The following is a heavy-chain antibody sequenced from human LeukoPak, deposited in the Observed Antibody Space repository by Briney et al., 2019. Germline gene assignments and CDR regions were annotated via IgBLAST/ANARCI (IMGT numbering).Heavy chain of an antibody. V-gene: IGHV4-38-2*01. J-gene: IGHJ6*03. D-gene: IGHD3-10*01. CDR1: GYSISSGYY. CDR3: ATLDGITWGAPPPMDV. Sequence: SETLSLTCAVSGYSISSGYYWGWIRQPPGKGLEWIGSIYHSGSTYYNPSLKSRVTISVDTSKNQFSLKLSSVTAADTAVYYCATLDGITWGAPPPMDVWGKGTTVTVSS. CDR2: IYHSGST.